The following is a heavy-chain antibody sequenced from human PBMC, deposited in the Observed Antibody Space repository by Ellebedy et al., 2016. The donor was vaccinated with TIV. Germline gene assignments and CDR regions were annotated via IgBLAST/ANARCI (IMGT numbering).Heavy chain of an antibody. CDR1: VGSFSGYY. J-gene: IGHJ4*02. CDR3: ARDGSWGLAY. CDR2: INHGGTT. V-gene: IGHV4-34*01. Sequence: SETLSLXXAVYVGSFSGYYWGCIRQPPGKGLEWIGEINHGGTTNYNPSLKSRVTISVDTSKNQFSLKVNSVTAADTAVYYCARDGSWGLAYWGQGTLVTVSS. D-gene: IGHD2-15*01.